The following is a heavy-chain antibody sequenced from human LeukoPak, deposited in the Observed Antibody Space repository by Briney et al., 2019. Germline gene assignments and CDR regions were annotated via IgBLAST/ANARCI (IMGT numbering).Heavy chain of an antibody. D-gene: IGHD3-3*01. V-gene: IGHV4-34*01. J-gene: IGHJ6*03. CDR2: INHSGST. Sequence: PSETLSLTCAVYGGSFSGYYWSWIRQPPGKGLEWIGEINHSGSTNYNPSLKSRVTISVDTSKNQLSLKLSSVTAADTAVYYCARGKVVNVLRFLVGRGPYYYMDVWGKGTTVTVSS. CDR1: GGSFSGYY. CDR3: ARGKVVNVLRFLVGRGPYYYMDV.